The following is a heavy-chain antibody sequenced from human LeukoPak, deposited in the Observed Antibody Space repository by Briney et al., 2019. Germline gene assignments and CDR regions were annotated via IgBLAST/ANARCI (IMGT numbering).Heavy chain of an antibody. V-gene: IGHV3-15*01. Sequence: GGSLRLSCAASGFTFSSYAMSWVRQTPGKGLEWVGLIKSKVDGGTTDYAAPVKGRFTISRDDSKNTLYLQMSSLKIEDTAIYYCTKDPPLTGGVYSAHWGPGTLVTVSS. D-gene: IGHD7-27*01. CDR1: GFTFSSYA. CDR3: TKDPPLTGGVYSAH. CDR2: IKSKVDGGTT. J-gene: IGHJ4*02.